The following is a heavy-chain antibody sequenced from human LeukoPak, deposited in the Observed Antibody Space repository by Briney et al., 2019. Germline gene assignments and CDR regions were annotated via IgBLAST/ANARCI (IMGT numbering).Heavy chain of an antibody. CDR2: INYSGST. D-gene: IGHD1-26*01. J-gene: IGHJ4*02. CDR1: GGSISSGDYY. V-gene: IGHV4-39*01. Sequence: SETLSLTCTVSGGSISSGDYYWSWIRQPPGKGLEWIAEINYSGSTNYNPSLKSRVTILVDTSKNQFSLKLSSVTAADTAVYYCARHDLGATWIWGQGTLVTVSS. CDR3: ARHDLGATWI.